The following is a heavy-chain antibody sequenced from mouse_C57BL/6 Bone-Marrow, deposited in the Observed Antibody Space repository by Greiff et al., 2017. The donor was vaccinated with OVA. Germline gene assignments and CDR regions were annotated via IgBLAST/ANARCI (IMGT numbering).Heavy chain of an antibody. CDR2: IWRGGST. J-gene: IGHJ4*01. CDR1: GFSLTSYG. V-gene: IGHV2-5*01. Sequence: QVQLQQSGPGLVQPSQSLSITCTVSGFSLTSYGVHWVRQSPGKGLEWLGVIWRGGSTDYNAAFMSRLSITKDNSKSQVFFKMNSLQADDTAIYYCAKKGPYYYGSSYPYAMDYWGQGTSVTVSS. CDR3: AKKGPYYYGSSYPYAMDY. D-gene: IGHD1-1*01.